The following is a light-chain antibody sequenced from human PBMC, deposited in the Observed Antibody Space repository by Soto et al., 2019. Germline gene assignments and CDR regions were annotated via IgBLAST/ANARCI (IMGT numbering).Light chain of an antibody. V-gene: IGKV3-15*01. CDR2: GAS. Sequence: EIVMTQSTATLSVSPGARATLSCRASQSVSRNLAWYRQKPGQAPRLLIYGASTRATGTPARFSGSGSGTEFTLTVSSLQSEDFAVYYCQQYNGWPYTFGQGTKLEIK. CDR3: QQYNGWPYT. CDR1: QSVSRN. J-gene: IGKJ2*01.